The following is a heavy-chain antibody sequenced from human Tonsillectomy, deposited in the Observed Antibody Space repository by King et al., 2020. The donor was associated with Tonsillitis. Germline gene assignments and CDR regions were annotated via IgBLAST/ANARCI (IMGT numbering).Heavy chain of an antibody. Sequence: VQLVESGGGLVQPGRSLRLSCAASGFTFGDYGMSWVRQAPGKGLEWVGFIRSKTYGGTTEYVASVKGRFTISRDDSESIAYLQMNSLQTEDTAVYYCTKYYYDSGGFSRYLDHWGQGTLVTVSS. V-gene: IGHV3-49*04. D-gene: IGHD3-22*01. CDR1: GFTFGDYG. CDR3: TKYYYDSGGFSRYLDH. J-gene: IGHJ4*02. CDR2: IRSKTYGGTT.